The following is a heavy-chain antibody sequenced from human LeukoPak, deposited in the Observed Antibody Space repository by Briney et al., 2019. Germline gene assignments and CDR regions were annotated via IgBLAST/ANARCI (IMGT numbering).Heavy chain of an antibody. CDR1: GFTFSNAW. V-gene: IGHV3-15*07. CDR3: TTVYDSSGYYRRGFDY. CDR2: IKSKTDGGTT. J-gene: IGHJ4*02. D-gene: IGHD3-22*01. Sequence: GGSLRLSCAVSGFTFSNAWMNWVRQAPGKGLEWVGRIKSKTDGGTTDHAAPVKGRFTISRDDSKNMLYLQMNSLKTEDTAVYYCTTVYDSSGYYRRGFDYWGQGTLVTVSS.